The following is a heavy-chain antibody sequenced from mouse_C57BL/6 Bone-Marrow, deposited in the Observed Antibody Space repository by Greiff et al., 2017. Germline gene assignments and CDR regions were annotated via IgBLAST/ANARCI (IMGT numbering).Heavy chain of an antibody. Sequence: QVQLQQPGTELVKPGASVKLSCKASGYTFTSYWMHWVKQRPGQGLEWIGNINPSNGGTNYNEKFKSKATLTVDKSSSTAYMQLSSLTFEASAVYSCATSTFVTPFDYWGQGTTLTVSS. CDR1: GYTFTSYW. V-gene: IGHV1-53*01. D-gene: IGHD2-2*01. CDR2: INPSNGGT. CDR3: ATSTFVTPFDY. J-gene: IGHJ2*01.